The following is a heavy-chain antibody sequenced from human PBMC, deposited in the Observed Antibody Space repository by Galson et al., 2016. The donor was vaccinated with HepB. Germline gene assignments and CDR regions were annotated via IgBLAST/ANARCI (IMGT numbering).Heavy chain of an antibody. D-gene: IGHD2-2*01. J-gene: IGHJ4*02. Sequence: SETLSLTCAVSGGSMSSSNWWIGEIYHSGSTNYNPSLQSRLTISVDRSNNHLSLKLSSVTAADTAVYYCASLLGYCTATTCWGGYWGQGALVTVSS. V-gene: IGHV4-4*02. CDR2: IYHSGST. CDR1: GGSMSSSNW. CDR3: ASLLGYCTATTCWGGY.